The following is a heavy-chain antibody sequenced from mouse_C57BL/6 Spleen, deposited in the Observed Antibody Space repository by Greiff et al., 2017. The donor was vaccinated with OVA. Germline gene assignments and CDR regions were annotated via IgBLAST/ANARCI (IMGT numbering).Heavy chain of an antibody. V-gene: IGHV1-26*01. CDR3: AREWTAQATTPAWFAY. D-gene: IGHD3-2*02. CDR2: INPNNGGT. CDR1: GYTFTDYY. J-gene: IGHJ3*01. Sequence: EVQLQQSGPELVKPGASVKISCKASGYTFTDYYMNWVKQSHGKSLEWIGDINPNNGGTSYNQKFKGKATLTVDKSSSTAYMELRSLTSEDSAVYYCAREWTAQATTPAWFAYWGQGTLVTVSA.